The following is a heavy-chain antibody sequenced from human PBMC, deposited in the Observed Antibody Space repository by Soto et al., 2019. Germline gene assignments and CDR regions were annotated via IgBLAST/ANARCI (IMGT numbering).Heavy chain of an antibody. CDR1: GYTFTSYA. CDR2: INAGNGNT. V-gene: IGHV1-3*01. J-gene: IGHJ4*02. D-gene: IGHD3-9*01. Sequence: ASVKVSCKASGYTFTSYAMHWVRQAPGQRLEWMGWINAGNGNTKYSQKFQGRVTITRDTSASTAYMELSSLRSEDTAVYYCARGVLRYFDWSSMGDYWGQGTLVTVSS. CDR3: ARGVLRYFDWSSMGDY.